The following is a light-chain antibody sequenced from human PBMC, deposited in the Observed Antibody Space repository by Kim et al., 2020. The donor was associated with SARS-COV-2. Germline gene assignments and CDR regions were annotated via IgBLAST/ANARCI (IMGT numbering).Light chain of an antibody. CDR3: QQYYSTPHT. CDR2: WAA. CDR1: QSVLYRANNRNY. V-gene: IGKV4-1*01. J-gene: IGKJ2*01. Sequence: ATINCKSSQSVLYRANNRNYLAWYQQKPGQPPKLLIDWAATRESGVPDRFGGSGSGTDFTLTISSLQAEDVAVYYCQQYYSTPHTFGQGTKLEI.